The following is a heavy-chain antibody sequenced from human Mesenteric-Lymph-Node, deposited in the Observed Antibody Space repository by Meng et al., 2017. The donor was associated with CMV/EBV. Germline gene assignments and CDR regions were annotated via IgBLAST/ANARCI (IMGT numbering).Heavy chain of an antibody. V-gene: IGHV3-21*06. Sequence: GESLKISCSAPGFTFSSYEMNWVRQTPGKGLEWVSSISSSSGYIYYADSVKGRFTISRDNAWNSLYLQMNSLRAGDTAVYYCVRGNTYLYYFDCWGQGTQVTVSS. CDR2: ISSSSGYI. CDR1: GFTFSSYE. J-gene: IGHJ4*02. CDR3: VRGNTYLYYFDC.